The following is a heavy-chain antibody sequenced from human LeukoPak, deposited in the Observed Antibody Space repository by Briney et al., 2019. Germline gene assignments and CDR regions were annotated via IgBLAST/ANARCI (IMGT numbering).Heavy chain of an antibody. CDR2: IYDTGST. CDR3: ARAPGSAYYPYYYMDV. CDR1: GGAISNYY. J-gene: IGHJ6*03. Sequence: SETLSLTCTVSGGAISNYYWSWIRQPPGKGLGWIGYIYDTGSTNYNPSLKGRVTISVDTSKNQFSLNLNSVTAADTAEYYCARAPGSAYYPYYYMDVWGKGTTVTVSS. D-gene: IGHD6-19*01. V-gene: IGHV4-59*01.